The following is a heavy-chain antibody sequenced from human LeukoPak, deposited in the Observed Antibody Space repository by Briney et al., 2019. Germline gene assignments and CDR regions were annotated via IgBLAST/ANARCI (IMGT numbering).Heavy chain of an antibody. CDR1: GLTFSGYA. V-gene: IGHV3-48*02. J-gene: IGHJ4*02. CDR3: AIPGDY. CDR2: ISSSSSTI. Sequence: PGGSLRLSCAASGLTFSGYAMSWVRQAPGKGLEWVSYISSSSSTIYYADSVKGRFTISRDNAKNSLYLQMNSLRDEDTAVYYCAIPGDYWGQGTLVTVSS.